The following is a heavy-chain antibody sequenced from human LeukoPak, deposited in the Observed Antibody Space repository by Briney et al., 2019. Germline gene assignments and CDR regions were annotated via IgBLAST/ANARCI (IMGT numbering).Heavy chain of an antibody. V-gene: IGHV1-8*01. CDR3: ARGSGSGGRDWFDP. Sequence: ASVKVSCKASGYTFTSHDINWMRQATGQGLEWMGWMNSNTGNTGYAQKFQGRVTTTRDTSISTAYMELRSLTSDDTAVYYCARGSGSGGRDWFDPWGQGTLVTVSS. CDR1: GYTFTSHD. CDR2: MNSNTGNT. J-gene: IGHJ5*02. D-gene: IGHD1-26*01.